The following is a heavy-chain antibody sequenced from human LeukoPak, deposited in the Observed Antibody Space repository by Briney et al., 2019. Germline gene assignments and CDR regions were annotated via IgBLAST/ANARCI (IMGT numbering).Heavy chain of an antibody. J-gene: IGHJ4*02. CDR2: IYYSGST. D-gene: IGHD1-26*01. V-gene: IGHV4-59*08. Sequence: SETLSLTCTVSGGSISSYYWSWIRQPPGKGLEWIGYIYYSGSTNYNPSLKSRVTISVDTSRNQFSLKLSSVTAADTAVYFCARHKSGSFYSFDYWGQGTQVTVSS. CDR3: ARHKSGSFYSFDY. CDR1: GGSISSYY.